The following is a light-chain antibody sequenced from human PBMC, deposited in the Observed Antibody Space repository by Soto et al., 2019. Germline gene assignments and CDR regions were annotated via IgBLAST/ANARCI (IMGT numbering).Light chain of an antibody. Sequence: DIQMTQSPSSLTVSVGDRVTITCRASQSIGGFLNWYQQKLGKAPKLLIYAASSLQSWVPSRFSGSGSGTDFTLTISSLQPEDFATYYCQQSYSTPLTFGGGTKVEI. CDR3: QQSYSTPLT. J-gene: IGKJ4*01. CDR1: QSIGGF. V-gene: IGKV1-39*01. CDR2: AAS.